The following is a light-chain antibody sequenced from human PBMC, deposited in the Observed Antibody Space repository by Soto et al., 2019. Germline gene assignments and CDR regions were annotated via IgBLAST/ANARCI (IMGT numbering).Light chain of an antibody. CDR3: QQYYSLPLT. V-gene: IGKV4-1*01. J-gene: IGKJ4*01. CDR2: XXS. Sequence: DIVMSQSPDSLAASLGERATINCKSSQSLLYDSNNKNYLAWYQQKPGQPPKLLXXXXSXRQSGVPDRFSGSGSGTDFTLTITSLQAEDVAVYYCQQYYSLPLTFGGGTKVEI. CDR1: QSLLYDSNNKNY.